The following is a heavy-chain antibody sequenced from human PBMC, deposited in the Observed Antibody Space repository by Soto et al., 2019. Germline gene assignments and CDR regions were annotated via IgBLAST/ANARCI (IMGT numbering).Heavy chain of an antibody. CDR2: IIPIFGTA. D-gene: IGHD6-13*01. CDR3: ARQKTPIAAAPKLINYYYYYGMDV. V-gene: IGHV1-69*01. CDR1: GGTFSSYA. Sequence: QVQLVQSGAEVKKPGSSVKVSCKASGGTFSSYAISWVRQAPGQGLEWMGGIIPIFGTANYAQKFQGRVKITADESTSTAYMELSSLRCEDTAVYYCARQKTPIAAAPKLINYYYYYGMDVWGQGTTVTVSS. J-gene: IGHJ6*02.